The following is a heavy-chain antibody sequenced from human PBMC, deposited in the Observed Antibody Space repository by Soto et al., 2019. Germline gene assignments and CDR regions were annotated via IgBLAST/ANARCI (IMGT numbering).Heavy chain of an antibody. V-gene: IGHV1-69*01. D-gene: IGHD2-15*01. CDR3: ARKVRYCSGGSCYRHWFDP. J-gene: IGHJ5*02. Sequence: QVHLVQSGAEVKKPGSSVEVTCKASGGTFSSYAISWVRQAPGQGLEWMGGIIPIFGTANYAQKFQGRVTITADESTSTAYMELSSLRSEDTAVYYCARKVRYCSGGSCYRHWFDPWGQGTLVPVSS. CDR1: GGTFSSYA. CDR2: IIPIFGTA.